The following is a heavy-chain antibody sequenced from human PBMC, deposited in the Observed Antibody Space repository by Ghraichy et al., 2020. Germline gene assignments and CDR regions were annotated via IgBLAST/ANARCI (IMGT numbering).Heavy chain of an antibody. V-gene: IGHV4-59*12. Sequence: SETLSLTCTVSGGSISSYYWSWIRQPPGKGLEWIGYIYYSGSTNYNPSLKSRVTISVDTSKNQFSLKLSSVTAADTAVYYCAREFRMYSGSYYHAFDIWGQGTMVTVSS. D-gene: IGHD1-26*01. CDR3: AREFRMYSGSYYHAFDI. CDR1: GGSISSYY. CDR2: IYYSGST. J-gene: IGHJ3*02.